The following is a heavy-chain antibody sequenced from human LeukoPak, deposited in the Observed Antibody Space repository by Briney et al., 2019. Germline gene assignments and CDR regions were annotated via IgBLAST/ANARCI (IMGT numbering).Heavy chain of an antibody. V-gene: IGHV3-23*01. Sequence: GGSLRLSCAASGFTFSSYAMSWVRQTPGKGLEWVSAISGSGGSTYYADSVKGRFTISRDNSENTLYLQMNSLRAEDTAVYYCAKRWGVGYFDYWGQGTLVTVSS. CDR3: AKRWGVGYFDY. CDR2: ISGSGGST. D-gene: IGHD1-26*01. J-gene: IGHJ4*02. CDR1: GFTFSSYA.